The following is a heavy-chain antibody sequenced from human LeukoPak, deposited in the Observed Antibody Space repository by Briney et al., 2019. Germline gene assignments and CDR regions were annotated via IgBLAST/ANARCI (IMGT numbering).Heavy chain of an antibody. J-gene: IGHJ4*02. CDR1: GGSISSGGYY. Sequence: SETLSLTCTVSGGSISSGGYYWSWIRQHPGKGLEWIGYIYYSGSTYYNPSLKSRVTISVDTSKNQFSLKLSSVTAADTAVYYCATTVYPYYYDSSGYYFFDYWGQGTLVTVSS. CDR3: ATTVYPYYYDSSGYYFFDY. CDR2: IYYSGST. V-gene: IGHV4-31*03. D-gene: IGHD3-22*01.